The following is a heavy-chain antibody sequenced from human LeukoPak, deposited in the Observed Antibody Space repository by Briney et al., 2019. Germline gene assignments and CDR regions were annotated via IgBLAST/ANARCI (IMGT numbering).Heavy chain of an antibody. CDR3: ARGGAVNWFDP. D-gene: IGHD1-26*01. CDR2: ISSSGSTI. V-gene: IGHV3-11*01. CDR1: GFTFSDYY. Sequence: GGSLRVSCAASGFTFSDYYMSGIRQAPGKGLEWVSYISSSGSTIYYADSVKGRFTISRDNAKNSLYLRMNSLRAEDTAVYYCARGGAVNWFDPWGQGTLVTVSS. J-gene: IGHJ5*02.